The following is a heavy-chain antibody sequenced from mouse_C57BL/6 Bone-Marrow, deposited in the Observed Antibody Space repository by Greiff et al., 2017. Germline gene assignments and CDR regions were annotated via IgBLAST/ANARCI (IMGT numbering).Heavy chain of an antibody. Sequence: VQLQQSGAELVKPGASVKLSCTASGFNIKDYYMHWVKQRTEQGLEWIGRIDPEDGETKYAPQFQGKATISADTTSNTAYLQLSSLTSEDTSVYYCARGGYLDYWGQGTTLTVSS. CDR1: GFNIKDYY. D-gene: IGHD2-2*01. J-gene: IGHJ2*01. CDR2: IDPEDGET. CDR3: ARGGYLDY. V-gene: IGHV14-2*01.